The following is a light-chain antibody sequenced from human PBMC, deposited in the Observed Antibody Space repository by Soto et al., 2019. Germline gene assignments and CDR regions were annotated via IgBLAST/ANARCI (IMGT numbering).Light chain of an antibody. J-gene: IGLJ2*01. CDR3: QAWDSGTAVV. CDR2: QDN. CDR1: KLGDQY. V-gene: IGLV3-1*01. Sequence: SYELTQPPSVSVSPGQTASITCSGDKLGDQYASWYQQKPVQSPVLVIYQDNKRPSGIPERFSGSNSGNTATLTISGTQAMDEADYYCQAWDSGTAVVFGGGTKLTVL.